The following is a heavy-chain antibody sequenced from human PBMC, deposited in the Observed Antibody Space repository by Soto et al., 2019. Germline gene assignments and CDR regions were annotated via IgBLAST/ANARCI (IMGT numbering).Heavy chain of an antibody. Sequence: KPSETLSLTCAVYGGSFSGYYWSWIRQPPGKGLEWIGEINHSGSTNYNPSLKSRVTISVDTSKNQFSLKLSSVTAADTAVYYCARARLYSSSWLQRQPFDYWGQGTLVTVSS. V-gene: IGHV4-34*01. J-gene: IGHJ4*02. CDR3: ARARLYSSSWLQRQPFDY. D-gene: IGHD6-13*01. CDR1: GGSFSGYY. CDR2: INHSGST.